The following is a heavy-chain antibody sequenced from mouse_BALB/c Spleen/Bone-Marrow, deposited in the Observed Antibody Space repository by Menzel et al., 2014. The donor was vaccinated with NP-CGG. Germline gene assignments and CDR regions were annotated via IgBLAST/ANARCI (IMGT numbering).Heavy chain of an antibody. Sequence: EVNLVDSGGGLVKPGGSLKLSCAASGFTFSSYAMSWVRQTPEKRLEWVASISSGGSAYYPDSVKGRFTISRDNVRNILYLQMSSLRSEDTAMYYCARVTDTFYYGSSYWYFDVWGAGTTVTVSS. CDR3: ARVTDTFYYGSSYWYFDV. V-gene: IGHV5-6-5*01. D-gene: IGHD1-1*01. CDR1: GFTFSSYA. J-gene: IGHJ1*01. CDR2: ISSGGSA.